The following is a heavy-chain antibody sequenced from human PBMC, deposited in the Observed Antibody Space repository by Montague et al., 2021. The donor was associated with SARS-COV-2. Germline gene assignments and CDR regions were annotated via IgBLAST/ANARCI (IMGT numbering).Heavy chain of an antibody. Sequence: SETLSLTCAVYGGSFSGYYWGWIRQPPGKGLEWIGSIYYSGSTYYNPSLKSRVTISVDTSKNQFSLKLSSVTAADTAVYYCARQEPIVVVVAAARGWFDPWGQGTLVTVSS. CDR3: ARQEPIVVVVAAARGWFDP. D-gene: IGHD2-15*01. V-gene: IGHV4-39*01. J-gene: IGHJ5*02. CDR2: IYYSGST. CDR1: GGSFSGYY.